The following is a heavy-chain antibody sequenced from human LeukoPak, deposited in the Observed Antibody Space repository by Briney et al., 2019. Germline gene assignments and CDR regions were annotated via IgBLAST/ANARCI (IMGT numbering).Heavy chain of an antibody. D-gene: IGHD3-10*01. V-gene: IGHV4-59*01. Sequence: SETLSLTCNVSGASMSSNYWSWIRQPPGKGLEWIGNIYYSGSTNYNPSLKSRVTISVDTSKNQFSLKLSSVTAADTAVYYCARDRVVRGGNAFDIWGQGTMVTVSS. CDR1: GASMSSNY. CDR3: ARDRVVRGGNAFDI. J-gene: IGHJ3*02. CDR2: IYYSGST.